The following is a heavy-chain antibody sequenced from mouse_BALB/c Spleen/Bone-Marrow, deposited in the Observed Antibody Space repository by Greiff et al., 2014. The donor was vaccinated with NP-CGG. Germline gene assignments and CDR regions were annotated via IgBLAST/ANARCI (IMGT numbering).Heavy chain of an antibody. J-gene: IGHJ4*01. CDR3: ARGPHDDDMDY. Sequence: EVQVVESGGGLVKPGGSLKLSCAASGFTFSDYYMYWVRQTPEKRRGWLATMSDGVSYTYYPDSVKGRFTISRDNAKNNLYLQLSSLKSEDTAMYYCARGPHDDDMDYWGQGTSVTVSS. D-gene: IGHD2-3*01. V-gene: IGHV5-4*02. CDR2: MSDGVSYT. CDR1: GFTFSDYY.